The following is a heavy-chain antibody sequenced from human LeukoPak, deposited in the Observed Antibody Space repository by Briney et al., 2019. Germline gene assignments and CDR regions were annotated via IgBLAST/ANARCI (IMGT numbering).Heavy chain of an antibody. Sequence: SETLSLTCTVSGYSISSGYYWGWLRQPPGKGLEWIGSIYHRGSTYYNPSLKSRVTISVDTSKNQFSLKLSSVTAADTAVYYCARGGHYDFWSGYYYFDWFDPWGQGTLVTVSS. CDR1: GYSISSGYY. CDR3: ARGGHYDFWSGYYYFDWFDP. J-gene: IGHJ5*02. CDR2: IYHRGST. V-gene: IGHV4-38-2*02. D-gene: IGHD3-3*01.